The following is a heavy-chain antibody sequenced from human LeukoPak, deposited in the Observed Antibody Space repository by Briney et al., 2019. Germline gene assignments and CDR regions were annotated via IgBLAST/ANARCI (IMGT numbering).Heavy chain of an antibody. CDR2: IYYSGST. CDR1: GGSISSSSYY. V-gene: IGHV4-39*01. CDR3: ARQAVCSGGSCYRRHFDY. J-gene: IGHJ4*02. Sequence: SETLSLTCTVSGGSISSSSYYWGWIRQPPGKGLEWIGSIYYSGSTYYNPSLKSRVTISVDTSKNQFSLKLSSVTAADTVVYYCARQAVCSGGSCYRRHFDYWGQGTLVTVSS. D-gene: IGHD2-15*01.